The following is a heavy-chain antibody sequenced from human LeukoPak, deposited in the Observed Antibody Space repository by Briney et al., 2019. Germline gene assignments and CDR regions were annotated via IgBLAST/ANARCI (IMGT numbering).Heavy chain of an antibody. CDR1: GGTFSSYA. CDR3: ARNEYSSFTAYYYYIDV. J-gene: IGHJ6*03. V-gene: IGHV1-69*13. Sequence: SVKVSCKASGGTFSSYAISWVRQAPGQGLEWVGGIIPIFGTANYAQKFQGRVTITADESTSTAYMELSSLRSEDTAVYYCARNEYSSFTAYYYYIDVWGEGTTVTVSS. D-gene: IGHD6-6*01. CDR2: IIPIFGTA.